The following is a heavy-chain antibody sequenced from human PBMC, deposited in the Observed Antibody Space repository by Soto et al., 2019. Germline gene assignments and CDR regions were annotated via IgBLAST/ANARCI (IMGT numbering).Heavy chain of an antibody. CDR1: GFTFSSYA. CDR2: ISYDGSNK. CDR3: ARDSGSGSYYQFLQLYYFDY. V-gene: IGHV3-30-3*01. D-gene: IGHD1-26*01. Sequence: QVQLVESGGGVVQPGRSLRLSWAASGFTFSSYAMHWVRQAPGKGLEWVAVISYDGSNKYYADSVKGRFTISRDNSKNTLYLQMNSLRAEDTAVYYCARDSGSGSYYQFLQLYYFDYWGQGTLVTVSS. J-gene: IGHJ4*02.